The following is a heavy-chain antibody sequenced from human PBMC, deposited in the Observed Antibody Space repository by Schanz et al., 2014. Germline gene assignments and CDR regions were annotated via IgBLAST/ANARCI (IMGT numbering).Heavy chain of an antibody. D-gene: IGHD2-2*01. CDR2: ISYSGRT. CDR3: SRGECSSTSCHEVAPPDD. Sequence: MQLLESGGGLIQPGGSLRLSCAASGFTFSTHAMTWIRQFPGKGLEWIGYISYSGRTYYSPSLKSRLTMSVDTSKNQFSLRLSSVTAADTAIYYCSRGECSSTSCHEVAPPDDWGQGTLVTVSS. CDR1: GFTFSTHA. J-gene: IGHJ4*02. V-gene: IGHV4-31*02.